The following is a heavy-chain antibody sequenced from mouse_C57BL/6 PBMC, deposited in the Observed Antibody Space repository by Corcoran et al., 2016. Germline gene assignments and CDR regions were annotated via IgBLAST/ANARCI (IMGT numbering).Heavy chain of an antibody. CDR2: IFPGSGST. J-gene: IGHJ1*03. D-gene: IGHD1-1*01. CDR3: ARGGYGSIHWYFDV. CDR1: GYTFTDYY. V-gene: IGHV1-75*01. Sequence: QVQLQQSGPELVKPGASVKISCKASGYTFTDYYINCVKQRPGQGLEWIGWIFPGSGSTYYNEKFKGKATLTVDKSSSTAYMLLSSLTSEDSAVYFCARGGYGSIHWYFDVWGTGTTVTVSS.